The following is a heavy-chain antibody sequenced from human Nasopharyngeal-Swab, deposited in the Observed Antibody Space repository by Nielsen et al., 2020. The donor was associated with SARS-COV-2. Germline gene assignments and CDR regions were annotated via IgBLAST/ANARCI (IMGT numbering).Heavy chain of an antibody. J-gene: IGHJ4*02. CDR3: AKGWGGIYYFDY. V-gene: IGHV3-30*18. Sequence: GESLKISCAASGFTFSSYGMHWVRQAPGKGLEWVAAISYDGSNKYYADSVKGRFTISRDNSKNTLYLQMNSLRAEDTAVYYCAKGWGGIYYFDYWGQGTLVTVSS. CDR1: GFTFSSYG. CDR2: ISYDGSNK. D-gene: IGHD7-27*01.